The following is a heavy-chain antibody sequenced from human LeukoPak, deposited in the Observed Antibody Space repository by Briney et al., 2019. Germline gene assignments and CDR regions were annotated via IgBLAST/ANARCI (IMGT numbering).Heavy chain of an antibody. CDR3: ARPKLRYFDWYDAFDI. CDR2: ISYDGSNK. D-gene: IGHD3-9*01. CDR1: GFTFSSYA. J-gene: IGHJ3*02. V-gene: IGHV3-30*04. Sequence: GGSLRLSCAASGFTFSSYAMHWVRQAPGKGLEWVAVISYDGSNKYYADSVKGRFTISRDNPKNTLYLQMNSLRAEDTAVHYCARPKLRYFDWYDAFDIWGQGTMVTVSS.